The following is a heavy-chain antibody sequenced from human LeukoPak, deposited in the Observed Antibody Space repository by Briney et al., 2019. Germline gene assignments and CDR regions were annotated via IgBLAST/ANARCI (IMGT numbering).Heavy chain of an antibody. CDR3: AKFGQAARREGYFDY. D-gene: IGHD6-6*01. Sequence: PGGSLRLSCAASGFTFSSYAMSWVRQAPGKGLEWVSAISGSGGSTYYADSVKGRFTISRDNSKNTLYLQMNSLRAEDTAVYYCAKFGQAARREGYFDYWGQGTLVTVSS. CDR2: ISGSGGST. V-gene: IGHV3-23*01. CDR1: GFTFSSYA. J-gene: IGHJ4*02.